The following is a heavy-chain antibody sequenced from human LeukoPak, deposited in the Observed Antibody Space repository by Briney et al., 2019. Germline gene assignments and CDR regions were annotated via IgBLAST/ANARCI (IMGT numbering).Heavy chain of an antibody. CDR1: GDSVSSNSAA. V-gene: IGHV6-1*01. J-gene: IGHJ5*02. CDR2: IFYRSKWYN. Sequence: SRTLSLTCAISGDSVSSNSAAWNWISQSPSRGLEWLGTIFYRSKWYNDYAVSVRGRITVNPDTSKNQFSLHLNSVTPEDTAVYYCARRLTQYDCFDPWGQGILVTVSS. CDR3: ARRLTQYDCFDP. D-gene: IGHD2-2*01.